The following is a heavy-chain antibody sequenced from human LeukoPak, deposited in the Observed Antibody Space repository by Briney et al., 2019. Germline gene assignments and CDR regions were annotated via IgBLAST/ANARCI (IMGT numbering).Heavy chain of an antibody. V-gene: IGHV1-18*01. J-gene: IGHJ4*02. D-gene: IGHD3-22*01. Sequence: ASVKVSCKASGYTFTSYGIIWVRQAPGQGLEWMGWISAYNGNTNYAQKLQGRVTMTTDTSTSTAYMELRSLRSDDTAVYYCARDTLGTMIVVVPEYWGQGTLVTVSS. CDR2: ISAYNGNT. CDR3: ARDTLGTMIVVVPEY. CDR1: GYTFTSYG.